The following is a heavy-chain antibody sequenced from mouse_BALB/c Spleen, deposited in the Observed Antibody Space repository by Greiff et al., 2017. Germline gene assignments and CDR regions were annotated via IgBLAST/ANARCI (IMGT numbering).Heavy chain of an antibody. D-gene: IGHD2-4*01. J-gene: IGHJ4*01. Sequence: VKLQESGPGLVQPSQSLSITCTVSGFSLTSYGVHWVRQSPGKGLEWLGVIWSGGSTDYNAAFISRLSISKDNSKSQVFFKMNSLQANDTAIYYCALDYEDYYAMDYWGQGTSVTVSS. CDR2: IWSGGST. CDR3: ALDYEDYYAMDY. V-gene: IGHV2-2*02. CDR1: GFSLTSYG.